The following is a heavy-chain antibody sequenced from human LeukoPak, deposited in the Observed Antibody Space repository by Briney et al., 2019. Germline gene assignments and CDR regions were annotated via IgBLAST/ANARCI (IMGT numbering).Heavy chain of an antibody. J-gene: IGHJ4*02. CDR3: ARGVYYDSSGLDY. D-gene: IGHD3-22*01. CDR1: GGSISSGDYY. V-gene: IGHV4-30-4*01. CDR2: IYYSGST. Sequence: PSETLSLTCTVSGGSISSGDYYWSWIRQPPGKGLEWIGYIYYSGSTYYNPSLKSRVTISVDTSKNQFSLKLSSVTAADTAVYYCARGVYYDSSGLDYWGQGTLVTVSS.